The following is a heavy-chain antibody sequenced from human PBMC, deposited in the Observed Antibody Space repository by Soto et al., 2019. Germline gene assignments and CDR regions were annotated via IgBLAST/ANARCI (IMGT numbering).Heavy chain of an antibody. Sequence: QVQLQESGPGLVKPSETLSLTCTVSGGSISSYYWSWIRQPPGKGLEWIGYIYYSGSTNYNPSLKSRVTISVDTSKNQCSLKLSSVTAADTAVYYCARDFLGATGHASDIWGQGTMVTVSS. V-gene: IGHV4-59*01. J-gene: IGHJ3*02. D-gene: IGHD5-12*01. CDR1: GGSISSYY. CDR2: IYYSGST. CDR3: ARDFLGATGHASDI.